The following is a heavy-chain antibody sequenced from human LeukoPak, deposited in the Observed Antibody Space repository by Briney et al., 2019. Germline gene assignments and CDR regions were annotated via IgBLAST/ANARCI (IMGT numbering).Heavy chain of an antibody. Sequence: ASVKVSCKASGYTFTVYYMHWVRQAPGQGLEWMGWINPNSGGTNYAQKFQGWVTMTRDTSISTAYMELSRLRSDDTAVYYCARGALHVAVAGLINWFDPWGQGTLVTVSS. V-gene: IGHV1-2*04. CDR2: INPNSGGT. J-gene: IGHJ5*02. D-gene: IGHD6-19*01. CDR3: ARGALHVAVAGLINWFDP. CDR1: GYTFTVYY.